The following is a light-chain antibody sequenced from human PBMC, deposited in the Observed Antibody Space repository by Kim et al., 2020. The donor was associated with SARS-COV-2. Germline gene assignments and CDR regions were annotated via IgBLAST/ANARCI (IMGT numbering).Light chain of an antibody. CDR2: DAS. CDR3: QHHSNWLWT. V-gene: IGKV3-11*01. J-gene: IGKJ1*01. Sequence: EIVLTQSPATLSLSPGERATLSCRASQSISSYLAWHQQKPVQAPRLLIYDASKRATGIPDRFSGSGSGTDFTLTISSLEPEDFALYYCQHHSNWLWTFGQGTKVDIK. CDR1: QSISSY.